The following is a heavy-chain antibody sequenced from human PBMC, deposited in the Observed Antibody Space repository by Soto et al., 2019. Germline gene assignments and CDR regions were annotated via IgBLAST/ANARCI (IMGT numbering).Heavy chain of an antibody. CDR3: ARGGSSYDYVWGSYRYPFDY. CDR1: GYTFTSYD. Sequence: GASVKVSCKASGYTFTSYDINWVRQATGQGLEWMGWMNPNSGNTGYAQKFQGRVTMTRNTSISTAYMELGSLRSEDTAVYYCARGGSSYDYVWGSYRYPFDYWGQGTLVTVSS. J-gene: IGHJ4*02. V-gene: IGHV1-8*01. D-gene: IGHD3-16*02. CDR2: MNPNSGNT.